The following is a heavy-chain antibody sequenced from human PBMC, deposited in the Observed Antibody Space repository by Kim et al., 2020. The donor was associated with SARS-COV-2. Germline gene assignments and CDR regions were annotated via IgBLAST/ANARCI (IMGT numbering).Heavy chain of an antibody. CDR3: AREGQGYYDILTGLSIGAFDI. V-gene: IGHV4-4*07. J-gene: IGHJ3*02. D-gene: IGHD3-9*01. CDR2: IYTSGST. Sequence: SETLSLTCTVSGGSISSYYWSWIRQPAGKGLEWIGRIYTSGSTNYNPSLKSRVTMSVDTSKNQFSLKLSSVTAADTAVYHCAREGQGYYDILTGLSIGAFDIWGQGTMVTVSS. CDR1: GGSISSYY.